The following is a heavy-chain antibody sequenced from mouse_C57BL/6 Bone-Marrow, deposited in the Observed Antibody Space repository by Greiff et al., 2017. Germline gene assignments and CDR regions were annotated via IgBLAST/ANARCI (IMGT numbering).Heavy chain of an antibody. CDR3: ARAITTVVAYNYAMDY. CDR2: IYPGSGST. V-gene: IGHV1-55*01. J-gene: IGHJ4*01. Sequence: QVQLQQPGAELVKPGASVKMSCKASGYTFTSYWITWVKQRPGQGLEWIGDIYPGSGSTNYNEKFKSKATLTVDTSSRTAYMQLSSLTSEDSAVXYCARAITTVVAYNYAMDYWGQGTSVTVSS. CDR1: GYTFTSYW. D-gene: IGHD1-1*01.